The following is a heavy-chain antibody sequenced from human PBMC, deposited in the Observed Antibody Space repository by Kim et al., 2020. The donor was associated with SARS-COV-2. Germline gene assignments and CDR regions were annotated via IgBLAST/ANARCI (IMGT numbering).Heavy chain of an antibody. J-gene: IGHJ6*02. V-gene: IGHV3-21*01. CDR2: ISSSSSYI. CDR3: ARDTFTMIPGMDV. Sequence: GGSLRLSCAASGFTFSSYSMNWVRQAPGKGLEWVSSISSSSSYIYYADSVKGRFTISRDNAKNSLYLQMNSLRAEDTAVYYCARDTFTMIPGMDVWGQGTTVTVSS. CDR1: GFTFSSYS. D-gene: IGHD3-22*01.